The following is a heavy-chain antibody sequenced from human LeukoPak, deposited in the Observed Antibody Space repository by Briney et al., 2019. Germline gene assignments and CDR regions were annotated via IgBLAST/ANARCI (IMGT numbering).Heavy chain of an antibody. CDR1: GGSISSYY. D-gene: IGHD6-19*01. CDR3: TTDPVSGWYSTSGY. V-gene: IGHV3-15*07. Sequence: PSETLSLTCTVSGGSISSYYWSWIRQPPGKGLEWVGRIKSKDDDGTTDYAAPVKGRFTITRDDSKNTLYLQMNSLKTEDTAVYYCTTDPVSGWYSTSGYWGQGTLVTVSS. J-gene: IGHJ4*02. CDR2: IKSKDDDGTT.